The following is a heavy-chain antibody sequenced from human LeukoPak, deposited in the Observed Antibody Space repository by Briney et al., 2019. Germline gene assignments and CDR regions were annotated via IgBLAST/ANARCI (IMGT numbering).Heavy chain of an antibody. CDR1: GGSFSGYY. V-gene: IGHV4-34*01. Sequence: SETLSLTCAVYGGSFSGYYWGWIRQPPGKGLEWIGSIYYSGTPYYNPSLKSRVTISLDTSKDQFSLKLNSVTAADTAVYYCARDGGDRDYWGQGTLVTVSS. CDR3: ARDGGDRDY. J-gene: IGHJ4*02. CDR2: IYYSGTP. D-gene: IGHD2-21*02.